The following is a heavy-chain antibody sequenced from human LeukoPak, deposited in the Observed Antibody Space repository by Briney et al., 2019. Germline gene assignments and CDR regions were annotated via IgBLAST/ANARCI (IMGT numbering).Heavy chain of an antibody. CDR3: AKDSSGYQGVFDY. D-gene: IGHD3-22*01. J-gene: IGHJ4*02. CDR2: ISYDGSNK. CDR1: GFTFSSYG. Sequence: GGSLRLSCAASGFTFSSYGMSWVRQAPGKGLEWVAVISYDGSNKYYADSVKGRFTISRDNSKNTLYLQMNSLRAEDMALYYCAKDSSGYQGVFDYWGQGTLVTVSS. V-gene: IGHV3-30*18.